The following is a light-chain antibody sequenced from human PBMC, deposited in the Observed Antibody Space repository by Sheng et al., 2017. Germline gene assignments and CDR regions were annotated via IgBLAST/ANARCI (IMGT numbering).Light chain of an antibody. CDR3: QQLNSYPVFT. Sequence: DIQLTQSPSFLSASVGDRVTITCRASQGISSYLAWYXQKPGKAPKLLIYAASTLQSGVPSRFSGSGSGTEFTLTISSLQPEDFATYYCQQLNSYPVFTFGPGTKVDIK. CDR1: QGISSY. V-gene: IGKV1-9*01. CDR2: AAS. J-gene: IGKJ3*01.